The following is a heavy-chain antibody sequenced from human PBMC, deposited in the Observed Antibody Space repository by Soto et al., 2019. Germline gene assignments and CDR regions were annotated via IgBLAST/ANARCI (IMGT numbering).Heavy chain of an antibody. V-gene: IGHV4-39*01. CDR3: ASSEFH. CDR1: GGSISSSRYY. J-gene: IGHJ4*02. CDR2: IYYSGST. D-gene: IGHD3-10*01. Sequence: QLQLQESGPGLVKPSETLSLTCTVSGGSISSSRYYWGWIRQPPGKGLEWIGNIYYSGSTYYNPPLKSRVTISVDTSKNQFSLKLTSVTAADTAVYYCASSEFHWGQGTLVTVSS.